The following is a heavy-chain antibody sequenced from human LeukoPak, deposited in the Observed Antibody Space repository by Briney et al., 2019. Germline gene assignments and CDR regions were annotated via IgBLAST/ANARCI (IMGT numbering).Heavy chain of an antibody. CDR1: GFTFSSYA. Sequence: GGSLRLSCAASGFTFSSYAMHWVRQAPGKGLEWVANIKTDGSDERYVDSVKGRFTISRDNAYNSLYLQMNSLRAEDTAVYYCVRGGGTFDYWGQGTLVTVSS. V-gene: IGHV3-7*01. D-gene: IGHD2-15*01. CDR2: IKTDGSDE. J-gene: IGHJ4*02. CDR3: VRGGGTFDY.